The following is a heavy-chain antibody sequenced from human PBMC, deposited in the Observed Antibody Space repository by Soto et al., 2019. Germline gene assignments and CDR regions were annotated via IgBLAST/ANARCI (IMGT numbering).Heavy chain of an antibody. J-gene: IGHJ4*02. D-gene: IGHD6-13*01. CDR1: GGSFSGYY. Sequence: SETLSLTCAVYGGSFSGYYWSWIRQPPGKGLEWIGEINHSGSTNYNPSLKSRVTISVDTSKNQFSLKLSSVTAADTAVYYCARGLYRGSSWFGDWGQGTLVTVSS. CDR3: ARGLYRGSSWFGD. CDR2: INHSGST. V-gene: IGHV4-34*01.